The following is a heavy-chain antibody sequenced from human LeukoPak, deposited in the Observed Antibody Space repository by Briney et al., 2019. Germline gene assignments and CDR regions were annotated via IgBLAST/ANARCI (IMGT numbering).Heavy chain of an antibody. CDR2: ISYDGSNK. Sequence: PGRSLRLSCAASGFTFSSYAMHWVRQAPGKGLEWVAVISYDGSNKYYADSVKGRFTISRDNSKSTLYLQMNSLRAEDTAVYYCARDTSRGAERYFDYWGQGTLVTVSS. D-gene: IGHD3-16*01. CDR1: GFTFSSYA. V-gene: IGHV3-30-3*01. J-gene: IGHJ4*02. CDR3: ARDTSRGAERYFDY.